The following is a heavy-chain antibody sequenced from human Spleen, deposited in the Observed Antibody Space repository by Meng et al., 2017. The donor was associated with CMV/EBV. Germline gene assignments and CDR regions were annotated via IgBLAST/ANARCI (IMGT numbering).Heavy chain of an antibody. Sequence: GESLKISCAASGFTFSTYSMHWVRQAPGKGLEWVAFIRYDGSNKYYADSVKGRFTISRDNSKNTLYLQMNSLRAEDTAVYYCAKDNGYLGVWGQGTTVTVSS. CDR1: GFTFSTYS. D-gene: IGHD2-2*03. CDR2: IRYDGSNK. V-gene: IGHV3-30*02. CDR3: AKDNGYLGV. J-gene: IGHJ6*02.